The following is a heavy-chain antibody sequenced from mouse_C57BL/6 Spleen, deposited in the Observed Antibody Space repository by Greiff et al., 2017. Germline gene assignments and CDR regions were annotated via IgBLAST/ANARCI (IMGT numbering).Heavy chain of an antibody. CDR2: ISSGSSTI. CDR1: GFTFSDYG. CDR3: ASGYDYYSMDY. Sequence: EVKVVESGGGLVKPGGSLKLSCAASGFTFSDYGMHWVRQAPEQGLEWVAYISSGSSTIYYADTVKGRFTISRDNAKNTLFLQMTSLRSEDTAMYYCASGYDYYSMDYWGRGTSVTVSS. V-gene: IGHV5-17*01. D-gene: IGHD2-2*01. J-gene: IGHJ4*01.